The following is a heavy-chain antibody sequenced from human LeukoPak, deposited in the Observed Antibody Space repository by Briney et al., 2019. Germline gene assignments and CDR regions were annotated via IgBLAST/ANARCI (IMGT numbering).Heavy chain of an antibody. Sequence: PGGSLRLSCAASGFTFSSYAMSWVRQAPGKGLEWVSAISGSGGSTYYADSVKGRFTISRDNSKNTLYLQMNSQRAEDTAVYYCAKDILYYYDSNFDYWGQGTLVTVSS. CDR3: AKDILYYYDSNFDY. V-gene: IGHV3-23*01. CDR1: GFTFSSYA. J-gene: IGHJ4*02. D-gene: IGHD3-22*01. CDR2: ISGSGGST.